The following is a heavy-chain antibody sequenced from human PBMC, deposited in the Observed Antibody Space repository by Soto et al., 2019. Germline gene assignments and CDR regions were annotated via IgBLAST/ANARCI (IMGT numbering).Heavy chain of an antibody. J-gene: IGHJ4*02. CDR2: IDNSGST. CDR1: GGSISNYF. CDR3: ARGGQDFWSGPFDY. V-gene: IGHV4-4*07. D-gene: IGHD3-3*01. Sequence: SETLSLTCTVSGGSISNYFCNWIRQPAGKGLEWIGRIDNSGSTNYNPSLKSRITMSADTSRNQFSLKLNSVTAADTAVYYCARGGQDFWSGPFDYWGQGALVTV.